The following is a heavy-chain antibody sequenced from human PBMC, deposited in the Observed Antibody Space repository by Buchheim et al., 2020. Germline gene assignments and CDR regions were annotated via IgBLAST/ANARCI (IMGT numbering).Heavy chain of an antibody. D-gene: IGHD3-10*01. CDR1: GGSVSSDNYY. CDR3: ARRGYGSGSTDP. V-gene: IGHV4-61*01. J-gene: IGHJ5*02. CDR2: IYYSGST. Sequence: QVQLQESGPGLVKPSETLSLTCTVSGGSVSSDNYYWSWIRQPPGKGLEWIGHIYYSGSTNYNPPLKSRVTISIDTSKNQFSLKLSSLTAADTAVYYCARRGYGSGSTDPWGQGTL.